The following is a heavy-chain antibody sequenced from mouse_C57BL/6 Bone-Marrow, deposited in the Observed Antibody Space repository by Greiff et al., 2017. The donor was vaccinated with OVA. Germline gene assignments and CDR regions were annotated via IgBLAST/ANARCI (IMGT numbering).Heavy chain of an antibody. CDR3: RYYYGSPHYCYAIDY. J-gene: IGHJ4*01. CDR1: GYTFTSYG. V-gene: IGHV1-81*01. D-gene: IGHD1-1*01. CDR2: IYPRGGNT. Sequence: QVQLQQSGAELARPGASVKLSCKVSGYTFTSYGISWVKQRTGQGLEWIGVIYPRGGNTYYNEKFKGKATLTADKSSNIVYMKLRSLTSEDSAVFSGRYYYGSPHYCYAIDYWGQGTSVTVSS.